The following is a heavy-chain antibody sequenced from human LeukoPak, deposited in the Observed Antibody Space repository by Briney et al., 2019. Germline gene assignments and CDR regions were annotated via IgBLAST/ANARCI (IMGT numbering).Heavy chain of an antibody. CDR2: IYYSGSP. D-gene: IGHD3-22*01. CDR1: GGSISSSSYY. Sequence: SETLSLTCSVSGGSISSSSYYWGWIRQHPGKGLEWIGNIYYSGSPYYNPSLKSRVTISVDTSKNQFSLKLSSVAAADTALYYCARRLSYYDHFDYWGQGNLVTVSS. J-gene: IGHJ4*02. V-gene: IGHV4-39*01. CDR3: ARRLSYYDHFDY.